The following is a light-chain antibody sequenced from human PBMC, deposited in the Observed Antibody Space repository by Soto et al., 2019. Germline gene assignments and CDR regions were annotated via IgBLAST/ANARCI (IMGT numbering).Light chain of an antibody. CDR2: DAS. Sequence: EIVLPQSPATLSLSPGGRATLSCRASQSVSSYLAWYQQKPGQAPRLLIYDASNRATGIPARFSGSGSGTDFTLTISSLEPEDFAVYYCQQRSNWPSFGPGTKVDIK. V-gene: IGKV3-11*01. CDR3: QQRSNWPS. CDR1: QSVSSY. J-gene: IGKJ3*01.